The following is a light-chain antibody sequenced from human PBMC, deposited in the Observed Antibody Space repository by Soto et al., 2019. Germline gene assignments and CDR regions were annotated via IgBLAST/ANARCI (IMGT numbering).Light chain of an antibody. CDR1: QGISTY. CDR3: QHYNSYSEA. Sequence: DIKMTQSPSSLSASVGARVPITCRASQGISTYLNWYQQKPGKAPKLMIYAASSLQSGVPSRFSGSGAGTDCTLTISSLQPEDVATYYCQHYNSYSEAFGQGTKVDIK. CDR2: AAS. V-gene: IGKV1-16*01. J-gene: IGKJ1*01.